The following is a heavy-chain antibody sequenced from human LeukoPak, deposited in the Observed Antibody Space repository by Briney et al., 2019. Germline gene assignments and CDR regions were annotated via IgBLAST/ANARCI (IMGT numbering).Heavy chain of an antibody. J-gene: IGHJ4*02. Sequence: ASVKVSCKASGGTFISYAISWVRQAPGQGLEWMGGIIPIFGTANYAQKFQGRVTITADESTSTAYMELSSLRSEDTAVYYCARAMYYYGSGSYDYWGQGTLVTVSS. CDR1: GGTFISYA. CDR3: ARAMYYYGSGSYDY. V-gene: IGHV1-69*13. CDR2: IIPIFGTA. D-gene: IGHD3-10*01.